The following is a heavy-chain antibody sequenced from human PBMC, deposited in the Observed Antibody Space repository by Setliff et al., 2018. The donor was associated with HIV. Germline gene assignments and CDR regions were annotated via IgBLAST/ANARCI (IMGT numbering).Heavy chain of an antibody. V-gene: IGHV4-39*02. CDR1: DDSLSRSDFY. CDR2: IYHSGGT. Sequence: SETLSLTCTVTDDSLSRSDFYWAWIRQPPEKGLEWVASIYHSGGTHYNPSLRSRVTISVDTSKNHFSLKLSSVTAADTAVFYCARVPFTTGFDYWGQGILVTVSS. CDR3: ARVPFTTGFDY. D-gene: IGHD3-3*01. J-gene: IGHJ4*02.